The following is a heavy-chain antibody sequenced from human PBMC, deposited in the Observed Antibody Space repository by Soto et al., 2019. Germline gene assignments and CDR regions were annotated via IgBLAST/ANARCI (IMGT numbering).Heavy chain of an antibody. CDR3: AGGTGGDYGDY. J-gene: IGHJ4*02. D-gene: IGHD3-16*01. Sequence: QVQLVQSGAEVKKPGASVRVSCKASGYTFTNYGISWVRQAPGQGLEWMGWISAYNGNTHDAQKLQGRVTMTTDTSTKKAYLELRSLRSDDTAVYSCAGGTGGDYGDYWGQGTLVTVSS. CDR1: GYTFTNYG. CDR2: ISAYNGNT. V-gene: IGHV1-18*01.